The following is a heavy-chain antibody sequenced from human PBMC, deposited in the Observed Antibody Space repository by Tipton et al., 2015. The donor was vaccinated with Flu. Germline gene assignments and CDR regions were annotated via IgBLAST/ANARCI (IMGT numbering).Heavy chain of an antibody. J-gene: IGHJ5*02. CDR3: ASGPST. CDR2: INPNSGGT. V-gene: IGHV1-2*06. Sequence: QLVQSGAEVKKTGASVKVSCKAPAHIFIGHYIHWVRQAPGQGLEWLGRINPNSGGTNYAQKFQGRLTLTRDTSINTVYMELSRLRFDDTAEYYCASGPSTWGQGTLVTVSS. CDR1: AHIFIGHY.